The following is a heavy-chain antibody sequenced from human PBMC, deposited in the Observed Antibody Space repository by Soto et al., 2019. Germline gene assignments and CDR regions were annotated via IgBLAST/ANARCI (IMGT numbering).Heavy chain of an antibody. CDR3: ARPMSSSGWQGFDY. Sequence: QLQLQESGPGLVKPSETLSLTCTVSGGSISSSSYYWGWIRQPPGKGLEWIGSVYYSGSTYYNPSLKSRVTISVDTSKNQFSLNLTPVTAADTAVYYCARPMSSSGWQGFDYWGQGTLVTVSS. V-gene: IGHV4-39*01. D-gene: IGHD6-19*01. CDR1: GGSISSSSYY. CDR2: VYYSGST. J-gene: IGHJ4*02.